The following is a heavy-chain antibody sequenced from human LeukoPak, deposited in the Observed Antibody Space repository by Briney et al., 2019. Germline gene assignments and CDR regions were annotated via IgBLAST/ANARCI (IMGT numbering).Heavy chain of an antibody. Sequence: GGSLRLSCAASGFTFSSYEMNWVRQAPGKGLEWVSYISSSGSTIYYADSVKGRFTISRDNAKNSLYLQMNSLRAEDTAVYYCARGDRGVPAASFDYWGQGTLVTVSS. CDR3: ARGDRGVPAASFDY. CDR1: GFTFSSYE. D-gene: IGHD2-2*01. CDR2: ISSSGSTI. J-gene: IGHJ4*02. V-gene: IGHV3-48*03.